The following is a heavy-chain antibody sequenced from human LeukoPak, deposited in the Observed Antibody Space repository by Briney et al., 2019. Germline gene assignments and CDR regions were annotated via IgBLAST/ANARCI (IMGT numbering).Heavy chain of an antibody. J-gene: IGHJ4*02. CDR1: GFTFSSYW. V-gene: IGHV3-74*01. CDR2: INTDGSST. CDR3: ARAHYYDSSGYYYLGY. D-gene: IGHD3-22*01. Sequence: PGGSLRLSCAASGFTFSSYWMHWVRQAPGKGLVWVSRINTDGSSTSYADSVKGRFTISRDNAKNTLYLQMNSLRAEDTAVYYCARAHYYDSSGYYYLGYWGQGTLVTVSS.